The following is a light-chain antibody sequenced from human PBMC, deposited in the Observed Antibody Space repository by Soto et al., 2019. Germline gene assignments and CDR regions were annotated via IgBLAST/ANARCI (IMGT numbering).Light chain of an antibody. CDR3: QQRSNWPPIA. CDR2: GIS. Sequence: IVMTQSPATLSVSPGERATLSCRASQSVNSNYLAWYQQKPGQAPRLLIYGISKRATDIPDRFSGSGSGTEFTLTISSLQPEDFAVYYCQQRSNWPPIAFGQGTRLEIK. CDR1: QSVNSNY. V-gene: IGKV3D-20*02. J-gene: IGKJ5*01.